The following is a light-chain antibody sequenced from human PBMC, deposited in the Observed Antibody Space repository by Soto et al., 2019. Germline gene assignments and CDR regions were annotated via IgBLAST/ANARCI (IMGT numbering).Light chain of an antibody. CDR2: KAS. J-gene: IGKJ1*01. V-gene: IGKV1-5*03. Sequence: DSQMTQSPSTLSASIGDIVTITCRASQSISSWLAWYQQKPGKAPKVLIYKASSLESGVPSRFSGSGSGTEFTLTISSLQPDDFATYYCQQYNSYPWTFGQGTKVEIK. CDR3: QQYNSYPWT. CDR1: QSISSW.